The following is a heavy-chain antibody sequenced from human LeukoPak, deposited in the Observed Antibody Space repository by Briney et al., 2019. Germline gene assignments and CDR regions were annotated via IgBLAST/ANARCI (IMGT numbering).Heavy chain of an antibody. CDR3: ARAARSTSYYMDV. Sequence: SETLSLTCVVYGGSFSGYYWSWIRQPPGKGLEWIGEINHSGSTNYNPSLKSRVTISVDTSKNQFSLKLSSVTAADTAVYYCARAARSTSYYMDVWGKGTTVTVSS. J-gene: IGHJ6*03. CDR2: INHSGST. CDR1: GGSFSGYY. D-gene: IGHD1-1*01. V-gene: IGHV4-34*01.